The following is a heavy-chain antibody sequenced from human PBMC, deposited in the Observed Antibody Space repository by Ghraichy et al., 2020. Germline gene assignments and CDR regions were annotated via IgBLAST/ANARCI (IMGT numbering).Heavy chain of an antibody. V-gene: IGHV1-3*01. D-gene: IGHD2-15*01. CDR3: ARAGISLVLYYFDY. J-gene: IGHJ4*02. Sequence: ASVKVSCKASGYTFTSYALHWVRQAPGQRLEWMGWINAGNGNTKYSQKFQGRVTITRDTSASTAYMELSSLRSEDTAVYYCARAGISLVLYYFDYWGQGTLVTVSS. CDR1: GYTFTSYA. CDR2: INAGNGNT.